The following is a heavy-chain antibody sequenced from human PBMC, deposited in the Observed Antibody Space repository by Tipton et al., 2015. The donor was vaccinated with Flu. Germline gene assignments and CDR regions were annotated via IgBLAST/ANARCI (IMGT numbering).Heavy chain of an antibody. CDR3: ARGVLWFGESQYYGMDV. J-gene: IGHJ6*02. CDR1: GGSISSGSYY. V-gene: IGHV4-61*02. D-gene: IGHD3-10*01. CDR2: IYTSGST. Sequence: TLSLTCTVSGGSISSGSYYWSWIRQPAGKGLEWIGRIYTSGSTNYNPSLKSRVTMSVDTSKNQFSLKLSSVTAADTAVYYCARGVLWFGESQYYGMDVWDQGP.